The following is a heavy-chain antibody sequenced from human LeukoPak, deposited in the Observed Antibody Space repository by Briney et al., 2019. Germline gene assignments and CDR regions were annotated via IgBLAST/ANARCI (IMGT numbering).Heavy chain of an antibody. D-gene: IGHD1-7*01. V-gene: IGHV3-48*03. Sequence: GGSLRLSCAASGFTFSSYEMNWVRQAPGKGLEWVSYISSSGSTIYYVDSVKGRFTISRDNAKNSLYLQMNSLRAEDTAVYYCARGSITGTTHWFDPWGQGTLVTVSS. CDR1: GFTFSSYE. CDR3: ARGSITGTTHWFDP. CDR2: ISSSGSTI. J-gene: IGHJ5*02.